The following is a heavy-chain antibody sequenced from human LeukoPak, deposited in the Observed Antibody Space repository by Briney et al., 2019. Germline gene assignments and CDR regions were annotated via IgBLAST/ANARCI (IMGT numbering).Heavy chain of an antibody. CDR3: ARAPTVTSFDY. D-gene: IGHD4-17*01. CDR2: INHSGST. V-gene: IGHV4-34*01. CDR1: GGSFSGYY. Sequence: PSETLSLTCAVYGGSFSGYYWSWIRQPPGKGLEWIGEINHSGSTNYNPSLKSRVTISVDTSKNQFSLKLSSVTAADTAVYYCARAPTVTSFDYWGQGTLVTVSS. J-gene: IGHJ4*02.